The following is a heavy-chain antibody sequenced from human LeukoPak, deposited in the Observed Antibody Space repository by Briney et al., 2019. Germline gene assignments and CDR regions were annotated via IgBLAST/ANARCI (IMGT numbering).Heavy chain of an antibody. J-gene: IGHJ3*01. CDR1: GDSIRRTTFY. CDR2: IFYRGTT. D-gene: IGHD3-10*01. Sequence: PSETLSLTCSVSGDSIRRTTFYWGWIRQPPGKGLEWIATIFYRGTTDYNPSLRSRVTMSVDPSKSQFSLFLKSVTAADTAVYYCARLDRGYGSGTEVFDFWGQGTKVTVSS. V-gene: IGHV4-39*01. CDR3: ARLDRGYGSGTEVFDF.